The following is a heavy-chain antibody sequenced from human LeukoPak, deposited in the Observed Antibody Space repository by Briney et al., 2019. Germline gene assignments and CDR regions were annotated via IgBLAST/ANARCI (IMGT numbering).Heavy chain of an antibody. Sequence: GGSLRLSCAASGFTVSSNYMSWVRQAPGKGLEWVSVIYSGGSTYYADSVKGRFTISRDNAKNSLYLQMNSLRAEDTAVYYCARDVSPGFGELLLYYYYYGMDVWGQGTTVTVSS. CDR1: GFTVSSNY. CDR2: IYSGGST. CDR3: ARDVSPGFGELLLYYYYYGMDV. J-gene: IGHJ6*02. V-gene: IGHV3-53*01. D-gene: IGHD3-10*01.